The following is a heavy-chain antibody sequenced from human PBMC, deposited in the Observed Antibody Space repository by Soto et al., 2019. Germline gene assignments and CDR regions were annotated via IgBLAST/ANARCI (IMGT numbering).Heavy chain of an antibody. J-gene: IGHJ6*02. CDR3: ARDLLIAVAGDYYYYGMDV. CDR2: IIPIFGTA. CDR1: GGTFSSYA. V-gene: IGHV1-69*12. Sequence: QVQLVQSGAEVKKPGSSVKISCKASGGTFSSYAISWVRQAPGQGLDWMGGIIPIFGTANYTQKFQGRVTITADESTSTAYMELSSLRSEDTAVYYCARDLLIAVAGDYYYYGMDVWGQGTTVTVSS. D-gene: IGHD6-19*01.